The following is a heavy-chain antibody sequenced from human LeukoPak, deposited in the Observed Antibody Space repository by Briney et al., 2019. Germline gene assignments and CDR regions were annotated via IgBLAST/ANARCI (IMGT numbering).Heavy chain of an antibody. J-gene: IGHJ4*02. CDR1: GYTLTNYV. V-gene: IGHV1-3*01. D-gene: IGHD3-10*01. Sequence: ASVKVSCKDSGYTLTNYVLYWVRQAPGQRLEWMGWINAGNGNTKYLQKFQVRVTITRDTSASTAYMEVSSMRSDNTAGEYCARGYGEFNPDYWGQGTLVTVSS. CDR3: ARGYGEFNPDY. CDR2: INAGNGNT.